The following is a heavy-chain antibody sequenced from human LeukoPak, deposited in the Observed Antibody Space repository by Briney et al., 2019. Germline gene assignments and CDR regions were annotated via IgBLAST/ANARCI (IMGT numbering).Heavy chain of an antibody. CDR1: GGSFSGYY. Sequence: PETLSLTCAVYGGSFSGYYWSWIRQPPGKGLEWIGEINHSGSTNYNPSLKSRVTISVDTSKNQFSLKLSSVTAADTAVYYCASITVVTVDAFDIWGQGTMVTVSS. J-gene: IGHJ3*02. CDR3: ASITVVTVDAFDI. D-gene: IGHD2-21*02. V-gene: IGHV4-34*01. CDR2: INHSGST.